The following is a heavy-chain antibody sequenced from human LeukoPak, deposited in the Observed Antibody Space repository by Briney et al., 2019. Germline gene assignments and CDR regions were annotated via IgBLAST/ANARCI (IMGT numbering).Heavy chain of an antibody. V-gene: IGHV3-48*01. D-gene: IGHD3-3*01. CDR3: AKDHDFWSGYPKYYFDY. Sequence: GGSLRLSCAASGFTFSSYSMNWVRQAPGKGLEWVSYISSSSSTIYYADSVKGRFTISRDNAKNTLYLQMNSLRAEDTAVYYCAKDHDFWSGYPKYYFDYWGQGTLVTVSS. J-gene: IGHJ4*02. CDR2: ISSSSSTI. CDR1: GFTFSSYS.